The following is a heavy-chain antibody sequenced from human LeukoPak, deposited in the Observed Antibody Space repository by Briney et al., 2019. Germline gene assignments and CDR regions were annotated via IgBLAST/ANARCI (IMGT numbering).Heavy chain of an antibody. J-gene: IGHJ5*02. CDR2: IYYTGST. D-gene: IGHD2-2*01. CDR3: ARASAVPNWFDP. Sequence: PSETLSLTRTVSGGSISGYYWSWIRQPPGKGLEWIGYIYYTGSTNYNPSLKSRVTISVDTSKNQFSLKLSSVTAADTAVYYCARASAVPNWFDPWGQGTLVTVSS. V-gene: IGHV4-59*01. CDR1: GGSISGYY.